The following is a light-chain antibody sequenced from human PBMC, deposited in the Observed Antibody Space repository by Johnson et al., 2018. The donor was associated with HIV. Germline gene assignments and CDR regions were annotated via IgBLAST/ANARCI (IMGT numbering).Light chain of an antibody. V-gene: IGLV1-51*01. CDR2: DNN. J-gene: IGLJ1*01. Sequence: QPVLTQPPSASQTPGQRVTISCSGSSSNIGSNTVNWYQQLPGTAPKLLIYDNNKRPSGIPDRFSGSKSGTSATLGITGLQTGDEADYYCGTWDSSLSAGVFGTGTKVTVL. CDR1: SSNIGSNT. CDR3: GTWDSSLSAGV.